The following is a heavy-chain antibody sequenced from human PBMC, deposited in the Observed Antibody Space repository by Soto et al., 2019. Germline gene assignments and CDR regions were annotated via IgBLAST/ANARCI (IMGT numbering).Heavy chain of an antibody. V-gene: IGHV3-9*01. J-gene: IGHJ4*02. CDR3: AKDLKTYCGGDCYSGFDY. Sequence: GGSLRLSCAASGFTFDDYAMHWVRQAPGKGLEWVSGISWNSGSIGYADSVKGRFTISRDNAKNSLYLQMNSLRAEDTDLYYCAKDLKTYCGGDCYSGFDYWGQGTLVTVSS. D-gene: IGHD2-21*02. CDR2: ISWNSGSI. CDR1: GFTFDDYA.